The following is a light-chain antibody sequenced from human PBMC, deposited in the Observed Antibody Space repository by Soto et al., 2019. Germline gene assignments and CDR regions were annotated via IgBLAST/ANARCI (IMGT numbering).Light chain of an antibody. V-gene: IGKV2-28*01. CDR1: QSLLHSNGYNY. CDR2: FGS. Sequence: DIVMTQSPLSLPVTPGEPASISCRSSQSLLHSNGYNYLDWYLQKPGQSPQLLIYFGSNRATGVPDRLNGSGTHTDCTMEISRAVAEDVGVCYGMPARQTPSSSSGKGTK. CDR3: MPARQTPSSS. J-gene: IGKJ1*01.